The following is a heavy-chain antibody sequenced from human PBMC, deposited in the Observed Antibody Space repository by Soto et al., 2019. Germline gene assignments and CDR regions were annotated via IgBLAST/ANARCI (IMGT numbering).Heavy chain of an antibody. CDR1: GYTLTELS. V-gene: IGHV1-24*01. CDR3: ATDGARGYDILTGSKGMDV. CDR2: FDPEDGET. J-gene: IGHJ6*02. D-gene: IGHD3-9*01. Sequence: QVQLAQSGAEVKKPGASVKVSCKVSGYTLTELSMHWVRQAPGKGLEWMGGFDPEDGETIYAQKFQGRVTMTEDTSTDTADMELSSLRSEDTAVYYCATDGARGYDILTGSKGMDVWGQGTPVTVSS.